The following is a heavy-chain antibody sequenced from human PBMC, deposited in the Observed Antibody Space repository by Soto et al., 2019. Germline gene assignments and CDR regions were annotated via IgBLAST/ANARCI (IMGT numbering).Heavy chain of an antibody. J-gene: IGHJ6*02. CDR1: GYTFTSYY. D-gene: IGHD6-19*01. Sequence: QVQLVQSGAEVKKPGASVKVSCKASGYTFTSYYMHWVRQAPGQGLEWMGIINPSGGSTSYAQKFQGRVTMTSDTSTSTVYMELSSLRSEDTAVYYCATVIAVAGTNDYGMDVGGQGTTVTVSS. CDR2: INPSGGST. CDR3: ATVIAVAGTNDYGMDV. V-gene: IGHV1-46*01.